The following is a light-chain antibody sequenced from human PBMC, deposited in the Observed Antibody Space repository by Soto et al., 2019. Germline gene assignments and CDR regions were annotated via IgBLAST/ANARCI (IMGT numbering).Light chain of an antibody. CDR2: EAT. J-gene: IGLJ1*01. CDR3: SSYSRNTLFV. Sequence: QSVLTQPASVSGSPGQSITISCTGTSSDVGAYKYVSWYQQHPGKAPKVMIYEATNRPSGISGRFSASKSGNTASLTISGLQAEDEADYYCSSYSRNTLFVFGTGTKVTVL. CDR1: SSDVGAYKY. V-gene: IGLV2-14*01.